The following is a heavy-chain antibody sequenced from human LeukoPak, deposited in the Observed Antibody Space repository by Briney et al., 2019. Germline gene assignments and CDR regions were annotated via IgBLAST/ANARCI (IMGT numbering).Heavy chain of an antibody. CDR3: ARMVLSGYDPLDAFDI. J-gene: IGHJ3*02. CDR2: ISAYNGNT. Sequence: ASVKVSCKASGYTFTSYGISWVRQAPGQGLEWMGWISAYNGNTNYAQKLQGRVTMTTDTSTSTAYMELRSLRSDDTAVYYCARMVLSGYDPLDAFDIWGQGTMVTVSS. D-gene: IGHD5-12*01. V-gene: IGHV1-18*01. CDR1: GYTFTSYG.